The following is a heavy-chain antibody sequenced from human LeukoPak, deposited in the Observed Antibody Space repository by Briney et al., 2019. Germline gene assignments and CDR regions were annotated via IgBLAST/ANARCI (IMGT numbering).Heavy chain of an antibody. CDR3: ARVLKVVRGVTFDY. V-gene: IGHV4-59*01. CDR1: GGSISSYY. Sequence: SETLSLTCTVSGGSISSYYWSWIRQPPGKGLEWIGYIYYSGSTNYNPSLKSRVTISVDTSKNQFSLKLSSVTAADTAVYYCARVLKVVRGVTFDYWGQGTLVTVSS. J-gene: IGHJ4*02. D-gene: IGHD3-10*01. CDR2: IYYSGST.